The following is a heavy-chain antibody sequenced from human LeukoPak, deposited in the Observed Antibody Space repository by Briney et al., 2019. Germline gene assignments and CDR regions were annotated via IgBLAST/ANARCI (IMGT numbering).Heavy chain of an antibody. V-gene: IGHV4-30-2*01. CDR3: ARQDSSSWLYYFDY. D-gene: IGHD6-13*01. Sequence: PSQTLSLTCAVSGGSISSGGYSWSWIRQPPGKGLEWIGYIYHSGSTYYNPSLKSRATISVDRSKNQFSLKLSSVTAADTAVYYCARQDSSSWLYYFDYWGQGTLVTVSS. CDR2: IYHSGST. CDR1: GGSISSGGYS. J-gene: IGHJ4*02.